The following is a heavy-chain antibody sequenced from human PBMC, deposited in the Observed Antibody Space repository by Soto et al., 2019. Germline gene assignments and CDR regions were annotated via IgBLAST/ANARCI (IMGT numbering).Heavy chain of an antibody. D-gene: IGHD2-8*01. J-gene: IGHJ6*02. CDR3: AKDKSTNSRRYNALDV. V-gene: IGHV3-30*18. CDR1: EFTFSSYA. Sequence: QVHLVEAGGGVVQPGESLRLSCAASEFTFSSYAIHWVRQAPGRGLEWVAVVSIDGSNKYYADSVKGRFTISRDNSKYRLNLQMNRLRAEDWVVYYCAKDKSTNSRRYNALDVWGQGTTGNFSS. CDR2: VSIDGSNK.